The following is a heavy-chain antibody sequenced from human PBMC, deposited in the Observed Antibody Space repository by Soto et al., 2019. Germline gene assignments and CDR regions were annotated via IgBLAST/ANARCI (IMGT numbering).Heavy chain of an antibody. CDR3: AIQDCTNDVCLEAAVTVGGALEY. J-gene: IGHJ4*02. CDR2: ISSEGTTT. D-gene: IGHD2-8*01. Sequence: EVQLVESGGGLVQPGKALRLSCAASGLTFSKYWMHWVRQAPGKGPVWVSYISSEGTTTDYADSVKGRFTISRDNAKNTLYLQMVSLRVEDTAVYYCAIQDCTNDVCLEAAVTVGGALEYWGLGAQVTVSS. CDR1: GLTFSKYW. V-gene: IGHV3-74*01.